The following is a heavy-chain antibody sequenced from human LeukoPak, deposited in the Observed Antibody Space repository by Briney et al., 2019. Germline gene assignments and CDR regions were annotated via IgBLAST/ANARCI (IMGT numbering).Heavy chain of an antibody. V-gene: IGHV3-74*01. CDR3: ASGGIYYGAAFDF. D-gene: IGHD1-26*01. Sequence: GGSLRLSCAASGFTFSDYWMHWVRQAPGKGLVWVSRISSDGSRVTYADSVKGRFTISRDNSKNTLYLQMNSLRAEDTALYYCASGGIYYGAAFDFWGQGSLVTVSA. CDR1: GFTFSDYW. J-gene: IGHJ4*02. CDR2: ISSDGSRV.